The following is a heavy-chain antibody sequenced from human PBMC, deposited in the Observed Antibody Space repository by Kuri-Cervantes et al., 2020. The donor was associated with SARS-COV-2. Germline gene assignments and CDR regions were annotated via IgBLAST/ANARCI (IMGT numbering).Heavy chain of an antibody. CDR1: GGSISNYY. D-gene: IGHD2-15*01. Sequence: GSLRLSCTVSGGSISNYYWNWIRQPPGKGLEWIGYIYYSGSTHYNPSLKSRVSISVDTSKNQFSLKLDSVTAADTAVYYCARGMEVVVGAINFDSWGQGTLVAVSS. V-gene: IGHV4-59*01. CDR3: ARGMEVVVGAINFDS. J-gene: IGHJ4*02. CDR2: IYYSGST.